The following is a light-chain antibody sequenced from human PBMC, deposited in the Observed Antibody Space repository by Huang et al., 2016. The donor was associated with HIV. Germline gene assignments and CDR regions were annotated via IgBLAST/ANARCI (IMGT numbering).Light chain of an antibody. CDR2: WAS. Sequence: DIVMTQSPDYLAVSLGERATINCKSSQSLLYNSNNKNYLAWYQQKPGQPPNLRIYWASSRKSGVPDRFSGSGSETDFTLTISSLQAEDVAVYYCQQHYSSPPTFGQGTKLEIK. J-gene: IGKJ2*01. CDR3: QQHYSSPPT. CDR1: QSLLYNSNNKNY. V-gene: IGKV4-1*01.